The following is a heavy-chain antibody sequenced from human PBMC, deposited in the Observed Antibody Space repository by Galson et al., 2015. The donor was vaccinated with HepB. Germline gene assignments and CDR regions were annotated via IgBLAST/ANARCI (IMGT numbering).Heavy chain of an antibody. D-gene: IGHD2-15*01. J-gene: IGHJ4*02. CDR3: ARDLPGFCSGGTCYSGFDY. Sequence: SVKVSCKASGGTFSTYPISWVRQAPGQGLEWMGGIIPIFGTANYTQKFQGRVTITADEYTTTAYMELSSLTSEDTAIYYCARDLPGFCSGGTCYSGFDYWGQGTLVTVSS. V-gene: IGHV1-69*13. CDR2: IIPIFGTA. CDR1: GGTFSTYP.